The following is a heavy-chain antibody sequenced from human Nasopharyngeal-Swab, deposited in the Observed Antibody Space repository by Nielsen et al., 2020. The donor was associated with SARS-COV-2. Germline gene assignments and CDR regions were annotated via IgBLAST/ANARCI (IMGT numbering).Heavy chain of an antibody. CDR3: ARYNILTGWGY. CDR1: GGSISTYY. CDR2: VYHSGST. D-gene: IGHD3-9*01. V-gene: IGHV4-59*01. Sequence: SETLSLTCTVSGGSISTYYWSWIRQPPGKGLEWIGYVYHSGSTDYNPSLESRVTISVDTSKNQFSLKLSSVTAADTAVYYCARYNILTGWGYWGQGTLVTVSS. J-gene: IGHJ4*02.